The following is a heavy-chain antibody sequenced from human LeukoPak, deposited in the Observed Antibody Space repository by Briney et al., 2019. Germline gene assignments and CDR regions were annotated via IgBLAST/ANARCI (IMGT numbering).Heavy chain of an antibody. Sequence: GGSLRLSCAASGFTFSSYGMHWVRQAPGKGLEWVAVISCDGSNKYYADSVKGRFTISRDNSKNTLYLQMNSLRAEDTAVYYCAKDSLWFGETDNWFDPWGQGTLVTVSS. V-gene: IGHV3-30*18. CDR2: ISCDGSNK. J-gene: IGHJ5*02. CDR1: GFTFSSYG. CDR3: AKDSLWFGETDNWFDP. D-gene: IGHD3-10*01.